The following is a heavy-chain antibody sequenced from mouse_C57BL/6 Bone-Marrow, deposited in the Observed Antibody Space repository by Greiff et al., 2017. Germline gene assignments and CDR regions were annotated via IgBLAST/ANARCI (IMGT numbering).Heavy chain of an antibody. D-gene: IGHD4-1*01. V-gene: IGHV1-50*01. CDR1: GYTFTSYW. CDR3: AVNWDLWYFDV. Sequence: VQLQQPGAELVKPGASVKLSCKASGYTFTSYWMQWVKQRPGQGLEWIGEIDPSDSYTNYNQKFKGKATLTVDTSSSTAYMQLSSLTSEDSAVYYCAVNWDLWYFDVWGTETTVTVSS. CDR2: IDPSDSYT. J-gene: IGHJ1*03.